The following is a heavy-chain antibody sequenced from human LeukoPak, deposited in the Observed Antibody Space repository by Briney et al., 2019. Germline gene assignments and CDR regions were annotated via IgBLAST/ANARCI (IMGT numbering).Heavy chain of an antibody. V-gene: IGHV3-11*04. CDR3: ARGSPYYDILTGYFWD. CDR2: ISSSGSTI. Sequence: PGGSLRLSCAASGFTFSDYYMSWIRQAPGEGLEWVSYISSSGSTIYYADSVKGRFTISRDNAKNSLYLQMNSLRAEDTAVYYCARGSPYYDILTGYFWDWGQGTLVTVSS. CDR1: GFTFSDYY. D-gene: IGHD3-9*01. J-gene: IGHJ4*02.